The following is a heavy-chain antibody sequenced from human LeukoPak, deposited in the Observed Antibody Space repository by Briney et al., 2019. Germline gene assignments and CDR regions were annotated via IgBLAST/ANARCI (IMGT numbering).Heavy chain of an antibody. CDR2: IYPVDSDT. J-gene: IGHJ4*02. V-gene: IGHV5-51*01. D-gene: IGHD3-3*01. CDR1: GYCVTSYW. Sequence: SMNISSKGSGYCVTSYWIGWGRQMAGKDLEWMGIIYPVDSDTRCNPSFQGQATISADKSISTAYLQWSSLKASDTAMYYCARSRDLDYFDYWGQGTLVTVSS. CDR3: ARSRDLDYFDY.